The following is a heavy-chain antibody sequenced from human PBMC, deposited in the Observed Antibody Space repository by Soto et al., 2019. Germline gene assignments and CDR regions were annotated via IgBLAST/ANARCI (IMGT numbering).Heavy chain of an antibody. CDR2: IYYDGRT. Sequence: PSETMSLTCRVSGDSISSYYWSWIRQSPGKGLEWIGYIYYDGRTYYNPSLKSRVTISVDTSKNQFSLKLSSVTAADTAVYYCARGRTSSPTPGDYWGQGTLVTVS. CDR3: ARGRTSSPTPGDY. CDR1: GDSISSYY. V-gene: IGHV4-59*06. J-gene: IGHJ4*02. D-gene: IGHD2-2*01.